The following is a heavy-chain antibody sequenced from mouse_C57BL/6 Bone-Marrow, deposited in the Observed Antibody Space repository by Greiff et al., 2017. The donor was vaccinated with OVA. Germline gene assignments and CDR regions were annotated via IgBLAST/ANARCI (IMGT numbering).Heavy chain of an antibody. D-gene: IGHD4-1*01. Sequence: DVKLQESGGGLVKPGGSLKLSCAASGFTFSDYGMHWVRQAPEKGLEWVAYISSGSSTIYYADTVKGRFTISRDNAKNTLFLQMTSLRSEDTAMYYCAKFGMDYWGQGATLTVSS. CDR3: AKFGMDY. CDR1: GFTFSDYG. CDR2: ISSGSSTI. V-gene: IGHV5-17*01. J-gene: IGHJ2*01.